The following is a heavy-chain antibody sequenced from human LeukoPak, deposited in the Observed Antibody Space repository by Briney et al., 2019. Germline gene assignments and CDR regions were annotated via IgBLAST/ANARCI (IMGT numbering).Heavy chain of an antibody. CDR3: ARHDIVQTRHNWFDP. CDR1: GGSISSYY. J-gene: IGHJ5*02. Sequence: SETLSLTCTVSGGSISSYYWSWIRQPPGKGLEWIGYIYYSGSTNYNPSLKSRVTISVDTSKNQFSLKLSSVTAADTAVYYCARHDIVQTRHNWFDPWGQGTLVTVSS. V-gene: IGHV4-59*01. CDR2: IYYSGST. D-gene: IGHD2-8*01.